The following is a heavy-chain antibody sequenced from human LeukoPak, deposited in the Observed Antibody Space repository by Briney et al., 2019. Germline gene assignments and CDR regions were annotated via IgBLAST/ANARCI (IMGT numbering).Heavy chain of an antibody. V-gene: IGHV1-69*06. CDR3: ARSTTVEDYYYYYYYMDV. CDR1: GGTFSSYA. Sequence: ASVKVSCKASGGTFSSYAISWVRQAPGQGLEWMGGIIPIFGTANYAQKFQGRVTITADKSTSTAYMELSSLRSEDTAVYYCARSTTVEDYYYYYYYMDVWGKGTTVTVSS. J-gene: IGHJ6*03. CDR2: IIPIFGTA. D-gene: IGHD4-11*01.